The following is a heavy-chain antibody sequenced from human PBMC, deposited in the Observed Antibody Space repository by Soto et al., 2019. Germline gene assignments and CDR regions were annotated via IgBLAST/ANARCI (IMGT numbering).Heavy chain of an antibody. V-gene: IGHV1-69*13. J-gene: IGHJ6*02. Sequence: AASVKVSCKASGVAFSKFSVTWVRQAPGLGLEWVGGIIPIFGTANYAQKFQGRVTITADESTSTSYMEVNNLRSEDTAVYYCLTVAQRCSGSICYSPTGMEVWGQGTTVTVSS. D-gene: IGHD2-15*01. CDR2: IIPIFGTA. CDR1: GVAFSKFS. CDR3: LTVAQRCSGSICYSPTGMEV.